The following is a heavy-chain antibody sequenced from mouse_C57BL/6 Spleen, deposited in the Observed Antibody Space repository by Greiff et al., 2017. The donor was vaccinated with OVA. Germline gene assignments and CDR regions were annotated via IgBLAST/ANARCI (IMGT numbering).Heavy chain of an antibody. CDR1: GYTFTSYT. Sequence: VQLQQSGAELARPGASVKMSCKASGYTFTSYTMHWVKQRPGQGLEWIGYINPSSGYTTYNQKFKDKATLTADKASSPAYIQLSSLTSEDSAVYYCARDPMDYWGQGTSVTVSS. J-gene: IGHJ4*01. V-gene: IGHV1-4*01. CDR3: ARDPMDY. CDR2: INPSSGYT.